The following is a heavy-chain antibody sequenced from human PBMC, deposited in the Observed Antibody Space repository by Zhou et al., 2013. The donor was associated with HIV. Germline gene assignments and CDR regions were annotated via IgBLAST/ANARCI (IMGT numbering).Heavy chain of an antibody. V-gene: IGHV1-8*02. J-gene: IGHJ4*02. CDR1: GYTFSSYD. CDR3: ALRTRAGSGSDY. D-gene: IGHD3-10*01. CDR2: MHPDSGNT. Sequence: QVQLVQSGAEVKKPGASVKVSCKASGYTFSSYDINWVRQATGQGLEWMGWMHPDSGNTGYAQKFQDRVTMTRNTSISTAYMELSSLRSEDTAVYYCALRTRAGSGSDYWGQGTLVTVSS.